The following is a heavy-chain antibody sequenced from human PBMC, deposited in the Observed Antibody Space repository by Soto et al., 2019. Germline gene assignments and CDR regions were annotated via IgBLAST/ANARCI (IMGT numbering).Heavy chain of an antibody. CDR1: GFTFSSYG. V-gene: IGHV3-30*18. J-gene: IGHJ4*02. Sequence: QVQLVESGGGVVQPGRSLRLSCSASGFTFSSYGIHWVRQAPGKGLEWVAVISYDGSNKYYADSVKGRFTISRDNSKNTLYLQMNSLRAEDTAVYYCAKEIGSGYDSFYFDYWGQGTLVTVSS. CDR3: AKEIGSGYDSFYFDY. D-gene: IGHD5-12*01. CDR2: ISYDGSNK.